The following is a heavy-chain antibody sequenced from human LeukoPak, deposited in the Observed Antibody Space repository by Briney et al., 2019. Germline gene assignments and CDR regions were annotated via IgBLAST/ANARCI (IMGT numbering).Heavy chain of an antibody. V-gene: IGHV4-34*01. CDR2: INHSGST. Sequence: KTSETLSLTCAVYGGSFSGYYWSWIRQPPGKGLEWIGEINHSGSTNYNPSLKSRVIISVDTSKNQFSLKLSSVTAADTAVYYCATGAFDIWGQGTMVTVSS. CDR3: ATGAFDI. J-gene: IGHJ3*02. CDR1: GGSFSGYY.